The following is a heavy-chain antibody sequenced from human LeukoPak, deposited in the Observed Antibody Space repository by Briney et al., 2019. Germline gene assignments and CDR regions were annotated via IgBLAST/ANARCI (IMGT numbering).Heavy chain of an antibody. CDR2: IYYSGST. D-gene: IGHD3-22*01. CDR1: GGSVSSGGYY. CDR3: ARDSASSGYMNAFDI. Sequence: SETLSLTCTVSGGSVSSGGYYWSWVRQPPGKGLEYIGYIYYSGSTKYNPSLQSRVTISISTSKNQFSLRLRSVTAADTAVYYCARDSASSGYMNAFDIWGQGKIVTVSS. J-gene: IGHJ3*02. V-gene: IGHV4-61*08.